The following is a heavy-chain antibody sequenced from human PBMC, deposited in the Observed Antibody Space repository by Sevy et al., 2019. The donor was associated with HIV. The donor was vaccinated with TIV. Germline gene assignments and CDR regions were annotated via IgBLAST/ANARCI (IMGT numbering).Heavy chain of an antibody. D-gene: IGHD6-19*01. J-gene: IGHJ5*02. CDR3: ARGVSVVAATGVWFDP. CDR2: ISNYNSVR. CDR1: GCTFTSYG. V-gene: IGHV1-18*01. Sequence: ASVKVSCKASGCTFTSYGITWVRQAPGQGLEWMGWISNYNSVRKSAQKFQDRVTMTTDTSTSTAYMELMSLREDETAVYYCARGVSVVAATGVWFDPWGQGTLVTVSS.